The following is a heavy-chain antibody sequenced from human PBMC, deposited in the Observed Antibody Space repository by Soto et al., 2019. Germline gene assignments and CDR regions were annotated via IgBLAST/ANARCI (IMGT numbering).Heavy chain of an antibody. CDR1: GFTFSSYG. D-gene: IGHD1-26*01. Sequence: GGSLRLSCAASGFTFSSYGMHWVRQAPGKGLEWVAVISYDGSNKYYADSVKGRFTISRDNTKNTLYLQMSSLRAEDTAVYYCAKDQWELPFDYWGQGTLVTVSS. V-gene: IGHV3-30*18. J-gene: IGHJ4*02. CDR2: ISYDGSNK. CDR3: AKDQWELPFDY.